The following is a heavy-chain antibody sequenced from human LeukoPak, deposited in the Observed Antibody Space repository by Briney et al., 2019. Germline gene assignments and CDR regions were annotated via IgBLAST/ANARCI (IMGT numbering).Heavy chain of an antibody. CDR1: GGSISSYH. J-gene: IGHJ4*02. V-gene: IGHV4-59*05. CDR2: IYYSGRT. D-gene: IGHD2-2*01. CDR3: ARSQATAMVSDY. Sequence: PSETLSLTCTVSGGSISSYHWSWIRQPPGKGLEWIGSIYYSGRTYYNPSLKSRVTIFVDTSKNQFSLKLNSVTAADTAVYYCARSQATAMVSDYWGQGTLVTVSS.